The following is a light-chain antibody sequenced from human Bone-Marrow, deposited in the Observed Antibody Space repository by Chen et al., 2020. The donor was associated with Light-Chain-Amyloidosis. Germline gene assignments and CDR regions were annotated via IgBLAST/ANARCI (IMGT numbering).Light chain of an antibody. V-gene: IGLV3-25*03. CDR1: DLPKKY. Sequence: SYELTQPPSVSVSPGQTARITCSGDDLPKKYAYWYQQKPGQAPVLVIHRDTERPSGISERFSGSSSGTTATLTISGVQAEDEADYHCQSAESSGTYEVIFGGGTKLTVL. CDR2: RDT. J-gene: IGLJ2*01. CDR3: QSAESSGTYEVI.